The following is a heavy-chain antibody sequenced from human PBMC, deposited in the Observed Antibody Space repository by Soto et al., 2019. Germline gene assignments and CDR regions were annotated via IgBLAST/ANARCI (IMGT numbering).Heavy chain of an antibody. D-gene: IGHD2-21*02. V-gene: IGHV3-23*01. J-gene: IGHJ3*02. CDR3: AKGGTNWGGDCHDGFDN. CDR1: GFSFSSYA. CDR2: VGGSGGAT. Sequence: EVQLLESGGGLVQSGGSLRLSCAASGFSFSSYAMSWVRQAPGKGLDWVAAVGGSGGATFYADSVKGRFTISRDNSKRSLYPQMSSLRGEDTAVYYCAKGGTNWGGDCHDGFDNWGQGEMVTVSS.